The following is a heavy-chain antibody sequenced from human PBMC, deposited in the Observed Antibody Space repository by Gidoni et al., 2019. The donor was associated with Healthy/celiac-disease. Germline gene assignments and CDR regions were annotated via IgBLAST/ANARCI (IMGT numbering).Heavy chain of an antibody. CDR2: IWYDGSNK. CDR3: ASDADITGTNGFDY. CDR1: GFTFSSYG. D-gene: IGHD1-7*01. Sequence: QVQLVESGGGVVQPGRSLRLSCAASGFTFSSYGMHWVRQAPGKGLEWVAVIWYDGSNKYYADSVKGRFTISRDNSKNTLYLQMNSLRAEDTAVYYCASDADITGTNGFDYWGQGTLVTVSS. J-gene: IGHJ4*02. V-gene: IGHV3-33*01.